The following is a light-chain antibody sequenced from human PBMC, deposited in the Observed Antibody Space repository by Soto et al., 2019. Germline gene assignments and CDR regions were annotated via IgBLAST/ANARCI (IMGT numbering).Light chain of an antibody. CDR1: QTISSW. J-gene: IGKJ3*01. CDR2: KAS. Sequence: DIQMTQSPSTLSGSVGDRVTITCRASQTISSWLAWYQQKPGKAPKLLIYKASTLKSGVPSRFSGSGSGTEFTLTISSLQPDDFETYYCQQYNSYPFTFGRGTKVDIX. V-gene: IGKV1-5*03. CDR3: QQYNSYPFT.